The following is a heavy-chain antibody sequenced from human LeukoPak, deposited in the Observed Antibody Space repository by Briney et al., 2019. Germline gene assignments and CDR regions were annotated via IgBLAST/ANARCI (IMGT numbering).Heavy chain of an antibody. CDR2: ISSVGSPI. CDR1: GFTFTSYS. V-gene: IGHV3-48*01. Sequence: PGGSLRLSCAASGFTFTSYSMTWVRQAPGKGLEWLSYISSVGSPIYYADPVKGRFTISRDIAKNSLFLQMNSLRAEDTAVYYCARDRSSYYLDYWGQGILVTVSS. J-gene: IGHJ4*02. D-gene: IGHD6-13*01. CDR3: ARDRSSYYLDY.